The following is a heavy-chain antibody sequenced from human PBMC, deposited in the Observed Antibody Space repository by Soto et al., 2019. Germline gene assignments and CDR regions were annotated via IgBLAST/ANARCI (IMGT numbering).Heavy chain of an antibody. Sequence: SQTLSLTCTVSGGSISSYYWSWIRQPPGKGLEWIGYIYYSGSTNYNPSLKSRVTISVDTSKNQFSLKLSSVTAADTAVYYCARGRYDFWSARGDYYYGMDVWGQGTTVTVSS. CDR2: IYYSGST. D-gene: IGHD3-3*01. J-gene: IGHJ6*02. CDR3: ARGRYDFWSARGDYYYGMDV. CDR1: GGSISSYY. V-gene: IGHV4-59*01.